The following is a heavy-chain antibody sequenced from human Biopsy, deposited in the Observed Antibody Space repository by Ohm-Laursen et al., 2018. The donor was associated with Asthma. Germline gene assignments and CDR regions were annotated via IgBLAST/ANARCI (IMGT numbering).Heavy chain of an antibody. J-gene: IGHJ6*02. D-gene: IGHD4-17*01. Sequence: SQTLSLTCRVSGGYTGSSDHHWAWIRQAPGKGLEWIGFVFWSGSTHYSRSLERRVSISIDTATNEFSMKLWSVTPADTAVYFCARGVSYGDIYFGIDVWGPGNTVVVS. CDR3: ARGVSYGDIYFGIDV. V-gene: IGHV4-30-4*01. CDR1: GGYTGSSDHH. CDR2: VFWSGST.